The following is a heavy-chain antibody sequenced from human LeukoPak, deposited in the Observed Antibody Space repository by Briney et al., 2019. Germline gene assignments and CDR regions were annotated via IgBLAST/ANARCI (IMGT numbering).Heavy chain of an antibody. CDR1: GIAVSGSY. Sequence: GGSLRLSCAPSGIAVSGSYMSWVRQAPGKGLEWVSVIYSGGNTYYADSVKGRFTISRDNAKNSLYLQMNSLTAEGTALYYCARDIRAAVLRYFDWFNGTDVWGQGTTVTVSS. CDR3: ARDIRAAVLRYFDWFNGTDV. J-gene: IGHJ6*02. V-gene: IGHV3-53*01. D-gene: IGHD3-9*01. CDR2: IYSGGNT.